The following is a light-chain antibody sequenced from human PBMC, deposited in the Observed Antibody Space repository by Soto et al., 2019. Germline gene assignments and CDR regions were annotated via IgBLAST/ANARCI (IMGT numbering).Light chain of an antibody. J-gene: IGKJ5*01. CDR1: QDISNY. Sequence: DIQMTQSPSSLSASVGDIVTITFRASQDISNYLSWYQQKPGQAPKLLIYDASDSEKGVPGRFSGSGSGTDFTLTIISLQPEDFATYYCQQYDSLPITFGQGTRLEI. CDR2: DAS. V-gene: IGKV1-33*01. CDR3: QQYDSLPIT.